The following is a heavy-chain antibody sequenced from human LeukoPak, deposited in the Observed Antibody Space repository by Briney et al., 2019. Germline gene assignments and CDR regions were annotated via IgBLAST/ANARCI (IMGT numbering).Heavy chain of an antibody. CDR3: GRSGDFWSGSGVAY. V-gene: IGHV3-74*01. D-gene: IGHD3-3*01. Sequence: PRGLLRLSCAASGFIFSNYWMYWVRQAPRKGLVWVSQIKSDGNITNYADSVKGRFTISRDNAKNTLFLQMNSLRAEDTAIYYCGRSGDFWSGSGVAYWGQGTLVTVSS. CDR1: GFIFSNYW. CDR2: IKSDGNIT. J-gene: IGHJ4*02.